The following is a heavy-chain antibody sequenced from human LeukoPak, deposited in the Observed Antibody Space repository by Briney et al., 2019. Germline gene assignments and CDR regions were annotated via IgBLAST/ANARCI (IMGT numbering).Heavy chain of an antibody. V-gene: IGHV3-23*01. J-gene: IGHJ4*02. CDR2: ISGSGDNT. D-gene: IGHD1-1*01. CDR1: GFTFNNYG. CDR3: ARDEVQSIDY. Sequence: GGSLRLSCGASGFTFNNYGMNWVRQAPGKGLEWVSAISGSGDNTYYADSVKGRFTISRDNAKNSLYLQMNSLRAEDTAVYYCARDEVQSIDYWGQGTLVTVSS.